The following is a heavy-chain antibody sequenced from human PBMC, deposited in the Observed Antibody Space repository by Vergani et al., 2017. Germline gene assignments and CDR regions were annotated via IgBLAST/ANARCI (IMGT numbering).Heavy chain of an antibody. CDR3: AGGNDRGTYNPPLDP. D-gene: IGHD1-1*01. CDR2: AYHSGAT. CDR1: GTSISGSSDY. J-gene: IGHJ5*02. Sequence: QLQLQESGPGLLKPSETLSLTCSVSGTSISGSSDYWGWIRQPPGKGLEWIGSAYHSGATYYNPSLESRVTILLDTSRKQFSLRLNSVTAADTAVYYCAGGNDRGTYNPPLDPWGPGSRVTVSS. V-gene: IGHV4-39*07.